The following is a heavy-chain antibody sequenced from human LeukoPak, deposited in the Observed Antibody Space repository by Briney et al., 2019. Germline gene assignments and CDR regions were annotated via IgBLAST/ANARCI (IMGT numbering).Heavy chain of an antibody. D-gene: IGHD6-13*01. CDR3: AKDSYSSSWEYYYGMDV. V-gene: IGHV3-23*01. Sequence: AGGSLRLSCAASGFTFSSYAMSWVRQAPGKGLEWVSAISGSGGSTYYADSVKGRFTISRDNSKNTLYLQMNSLGAEDTAVYYCAKDSYSSSWEYYYGMDVWGQGTTVTVSS. CDR1: GFTFSSYA. J-gene: IGHJ6*02. CDR2: ISGSGGST.